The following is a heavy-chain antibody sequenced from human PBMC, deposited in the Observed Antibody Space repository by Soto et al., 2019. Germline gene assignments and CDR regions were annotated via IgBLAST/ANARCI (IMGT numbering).Heavy chain of an antibody. J-gene: IGHJ6*02. CDR3: ARCSLLKRSGYSSYYYYGMDV. CDR2: IIPIFGTA. CDR1: GGTFSSYA. Sequence: ASVKVSCKASGGTFSSYAISWVRQAPGQGLEWMGGIIPIFGTANYAQKFQGRVTITADESTSTAYMELSSLRSEDTAVYYCARCSLLKRSGYSSYYYYGMDVWGQGTTVTVSS. V-gene: IGHV1-69*13. D-gene: IGHD3-3*01.